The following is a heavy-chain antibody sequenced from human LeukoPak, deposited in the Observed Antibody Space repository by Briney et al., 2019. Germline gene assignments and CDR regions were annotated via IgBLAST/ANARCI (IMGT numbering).Heavy chain of an antibody. Sequence: GGSLRLSRAASGFSFSTYSMNWARQAPGKGLEWVSSISSSSSYIYNADSVKGRFTISRDNAKNSLYLQMNSLRAEDTAVYYCAREIALSRTGGGAFDIWGLGTMVTVSS. J-gene: IGHJ3*02. D-gene: IGHD1-1*01. CDR3: AREIALSRTGGGAFDI. CDR1: GFSFSTYS. V-gene: IGHV3-21*01. CDR2: ISSSSSYI.